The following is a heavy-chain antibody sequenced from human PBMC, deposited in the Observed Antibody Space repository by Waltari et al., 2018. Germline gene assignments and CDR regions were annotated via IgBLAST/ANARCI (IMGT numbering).Heavy chain of an antibody. J-gene: IGHJ4*02. D-gene: IGHD6-25*01. CDR2: IFYSGST. Sequence: QLQLQESGPGLVKPSETLSLTCTVSGASIRSGSYFWGWSRQPPGKGLEWIGSIFYSGSTYSNPSLKGRVTISVDTSKNQFSLKLSSVAAADTAVFYCARQVGSSGTPEYWGQGTLVTVSS. CDR1: GASIRSGSYF. CDR3: ARQVGSSGTPEY. V-gene: IGHV4-39*01.